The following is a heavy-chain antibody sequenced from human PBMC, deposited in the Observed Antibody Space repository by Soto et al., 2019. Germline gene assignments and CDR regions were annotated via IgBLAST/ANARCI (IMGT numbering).Heavy chain of an antibody. D-gene: IGHD2-15*01. J-gene: IGHJ6*02. V-gene: IGHV4-34*01. Sequence: SETLSLTCAVYGGSFSGYYWSWIRQPPGKGLEWIGEINHSGSANYNPSLKSRVTISVDTSKNQFSLKLSSVTAADRAMYYCASKKGGTPGGMDIWGQGTTVTVSS. CDR1: GGSFSGYY. CDR3: ASKKGGTPGGMDI. CDR2: INHSGSA.